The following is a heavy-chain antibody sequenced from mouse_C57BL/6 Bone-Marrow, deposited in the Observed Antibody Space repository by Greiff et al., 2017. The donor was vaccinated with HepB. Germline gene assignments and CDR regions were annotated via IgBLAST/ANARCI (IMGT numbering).Heavy chain of an antibody. J-gene: IGHJ2*01. V-gene: IGHV5-17*01. CDR2: ISSGSSTI. CDR1: GFTFSDYG. CDR3: ARNALQYFDY. D-gene: IGHD1-1*01. Sequence: EVKLVESGGGLVKPGGSLKLSCAASGFTFSDYGMHWVRQAPEKGLEWVAYISSGSSTIYYADTVKGRFTISRDNAKNTLFLQMTSLRSEDTAMYYCARNALQYFDYWGQGTTLTVSS.